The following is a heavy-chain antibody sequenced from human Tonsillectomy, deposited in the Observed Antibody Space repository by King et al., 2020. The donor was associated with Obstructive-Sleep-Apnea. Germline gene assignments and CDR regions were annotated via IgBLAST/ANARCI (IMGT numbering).Heavy chain of an antibody. D-gene: IGHD3-3*01. Sequence: VQLVESGGGVVQPGRSLRLSCAASGFTFISYPIHWVRQAPGKGLEWVAVISYDGRNKYYADTVKGRFTISRDNSHNTLFLQMNSLRAEDTAVYYCAGDGGVLRFLQALRYYGMDVWGQGTTVTVSS. J-gene: IGHJ6*02. CDR1: GFTFISYP. V-gene: IGHV3-30*04. CDR3: AGDGGVLRFLQALRYYGMDV. CDR2: ISYDGRNK.